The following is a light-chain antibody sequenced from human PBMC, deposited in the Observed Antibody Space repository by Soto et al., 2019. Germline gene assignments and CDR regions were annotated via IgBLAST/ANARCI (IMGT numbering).Light chain of an antibody. J-gene: IGKJ2*01. V-gene: IGKV4-1*01. CDR2: WAS. Sequence: DIVMTQSPDSLAVSLGERATINCKSSQSVLYISNNNNYLSWYQLKPGQPPKLLTYWASTRAFGVPDRFGGSGSGTDFTLTISNLQAEDVAIYYCQQYYSPPYTFGQGTKLEIK. CDR1: QSVLYISNNNNY. CDR3: QQYYSPPYT.